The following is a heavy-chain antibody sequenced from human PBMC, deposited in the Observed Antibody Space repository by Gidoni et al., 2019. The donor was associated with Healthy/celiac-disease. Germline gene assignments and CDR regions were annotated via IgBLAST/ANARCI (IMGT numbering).Heavy chain of an antibody. CDR3: ARLWFGDVEGAFDI. Sequence: EVQLVESGGGLVKPGGSLRLSCAASGFTFSSYSMNWVSQAPGKGLEWVSSISTSSSYIYYAESVKGRFTISRDNAKNSLYLQMNSLRAEDTAVYYCARLWFGDVEGAFDIWGQGTMVTVSS. CDR2: ISTSSSYI. J-gene: IGHJ3*02. CDR1: GFTFSSYS. V-gene: IGHV3-21*01. D-gene: IGHD3-10*01.